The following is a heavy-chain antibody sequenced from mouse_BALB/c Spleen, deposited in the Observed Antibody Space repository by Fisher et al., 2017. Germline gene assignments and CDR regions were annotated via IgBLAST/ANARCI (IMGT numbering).Heavy chain of an antibody. V-gene: IGHV1-18*01. D-gene: IGHD2-1*01. J-gene: IGHJ4*01. Sequence: KFKGKATLTVDKSSSTAYMELRSLTSEDTAVYYCAREGDYYGNLYAMDYWGQGTSVTVSS. CDR3: AREGDYYGNLYAMDY.